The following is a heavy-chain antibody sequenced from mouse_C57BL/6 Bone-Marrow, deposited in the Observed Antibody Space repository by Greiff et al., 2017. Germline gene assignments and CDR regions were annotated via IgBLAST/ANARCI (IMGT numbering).Heavy chain of an antibody. D-gene: IGHD2-3*01. J-gene: IGHJ2*01. CDR1: GYTFTDYN. CDR2: INPNNGGT. V-gene: IGHV1-18*01. CDR3: ASGGGGYDGSYYGFDY. Sequence: VQLQQSGPELVKPGASVKIPCKASGYTFTDYNMDWVKQSHGKSLEWIGDINPNNGGTISTQKFTGKATLTVDKSSSTALLELRILTSADTAVSYGASGGGGYDGSYYGFDYWGQGTTLTVSS.